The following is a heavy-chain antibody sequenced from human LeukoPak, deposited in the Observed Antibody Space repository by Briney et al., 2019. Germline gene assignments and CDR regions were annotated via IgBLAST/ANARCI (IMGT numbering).Heavy chain of an antibody. CDR3: ARDVSGGYRRGYWYFDL. Sequence: PGGSLRLSCAASGFTFSFYSMNWVRQAPGKGLEWVSSISTSSSSIYYADSVKGRFTISRDNAKNSLYLQMNSLRAEDTAVYYCARDVSGGYRRGYWYFDLWGRGTLVTVSS. CDR2: ISTSSSSI. CDR1: GFTFSFYS. J-gene: IGHJ2*01. V-gene: IGHV3-21*01. D-gene: IGHD1-26*01.